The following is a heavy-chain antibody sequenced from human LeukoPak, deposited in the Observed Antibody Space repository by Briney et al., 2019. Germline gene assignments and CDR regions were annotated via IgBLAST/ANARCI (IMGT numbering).Heavy chain of an antibody. J-gene: IGHJ6*03. Sequence: GGSLRLSCAAPGFTFSGSAMHWVRQASGKGLEWVGRIRSKANSYATAYAASVKGRFTISRDDSKNTAYLQMNSLKTEDTAVYYCTRGFAQQLVQGYYYYMDVWGKGTTVTVSS. V-gene: IGHV3-73*01. CDR1: GFTFSGSA. D-gene: IGHD6-13*01. CDR2: IRSKANSYAT. CDR3: TRGFAQQLVQGYYYYMDV.